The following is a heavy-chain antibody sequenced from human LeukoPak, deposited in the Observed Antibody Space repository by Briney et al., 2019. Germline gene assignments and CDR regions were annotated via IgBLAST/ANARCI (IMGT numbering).Heavy chain of an antibody. V-gene: IGHV3-23*01. Sequence: GGSLRLSCAASGFTFSNYAMTWVRQGPGKGLEWVSTVSGSGGTTYYEDSVKGRFTISRDNSRNTLYLQMNRLRAEDTAVYYCAKEVEQLGAFESWGQGTLVTVSS. J-gene: IGHJ4*02. CDR2: VSGSGGTT. D-gene: IGHD6-13*01. CDR1: GFTFSNYA. CDR3: AKEVEQLGAFES.